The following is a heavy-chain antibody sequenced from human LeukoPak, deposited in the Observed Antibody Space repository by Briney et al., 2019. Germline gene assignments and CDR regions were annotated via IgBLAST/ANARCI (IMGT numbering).Heavy chain of an antibody. CDR3: ARVANPQNEYYFDY. Sequence: PSETLSLTCAVSGGSISSGGYSWSWIRQPPGTGLEWIGYIYHSGSTYYNPSLKSRVTISVDRSKNQFSLKLSSVTAADTAVYYCARVANPQNEYYFDYWGQGTLVTVSS. CDR2: IYHSGST. CDR1: GGSISSGGYS. D-gene: IGHD5-12*01. V-gene: IGHV4-30-2*01. J-gene: IGHJ4*02.